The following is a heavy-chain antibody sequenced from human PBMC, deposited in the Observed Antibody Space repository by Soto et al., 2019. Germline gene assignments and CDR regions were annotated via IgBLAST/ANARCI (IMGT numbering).Heavy chain of an antibody. Sequence: QVQLVQSGAEVKKPGSSVKVSCKASGGTFSSYAISWVRQAPGQGLEWMGGIIPIFGTANYAQKFQGRVRITADESTSTAYMELSSLRSEDTAVYYCARDGISTYYDSSGPLNYWGQGTLVTVSS. J-gene: IGHJ4*02. CDR3: ARDGISTYYDSSGPLNY. CDR2: IIPIFGTA. D-gene: IGHD3-22*01. V-gene: IGHV1-69*01. CDR1: GGTFSSYA.